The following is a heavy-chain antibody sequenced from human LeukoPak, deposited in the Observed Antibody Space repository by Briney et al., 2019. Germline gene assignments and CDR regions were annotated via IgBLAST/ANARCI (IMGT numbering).Heavy chain of an antibody. CDR3: ARSLLGYCSGGSCQLSTGYYYYYMDG. J-gene: IGHJ6*03. V-gene: IGHV1-69*05. D-gene: IGHD2-15*01. Sequence: SVKVSCKASGGTFSSYAISWVRQAPGQGLEWMGRIIPIFGTANYAQKFQGRVTITTDESTSTAYMELSSLRSEDTAVYYCARSLLGYCSGGSCQLSTGYYYYYMDGWGKGTTVTVSS. CDR1: GGTFSSYA. CDR2: IIPIFGTA.